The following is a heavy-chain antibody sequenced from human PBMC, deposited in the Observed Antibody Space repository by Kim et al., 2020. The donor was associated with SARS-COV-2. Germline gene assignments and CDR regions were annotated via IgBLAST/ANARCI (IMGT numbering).Heavy chain of an antibody. V-gene: IGHV1-18*01. Sequence: ASVKVSCKASGYSFTMYHITWVRQAPGQGLEWVGGTAAYAPKFQGRVTMTTETSTNTAYLELRSLGSDDTAVYYCARRGYYYDNRGHGDALDIWGQGTMVTVSS. CDR1: GYSFTMYH. J-gene: IGHJ3*02. CDR2: TAAY. D-gene: IGHD3-22*01. CDR3: ARRGYYYDNRGHGDALDI.